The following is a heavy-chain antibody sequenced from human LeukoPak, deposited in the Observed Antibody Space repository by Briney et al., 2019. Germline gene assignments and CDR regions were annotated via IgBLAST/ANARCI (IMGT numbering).Heavy chain of an antibody. J-gene: IGHJ4*02. Sequence: GGSLRLSCAASGFIFSSYSMKWVRQAPGKGLEWVSSISSSSTFIYYADSVKGRFTISRDNAKNSLYLQINSLRAEDTAVYYCARDDYDSLGYSLNYWGQGTLVTVSS. D-gene: IGHD3-22*01. CDR2: ISSSSTFI. CDR1: GFIFSSYS. V-gene: IGHV3-21*01. CDR3: ARDDYDSLGYSLNY.